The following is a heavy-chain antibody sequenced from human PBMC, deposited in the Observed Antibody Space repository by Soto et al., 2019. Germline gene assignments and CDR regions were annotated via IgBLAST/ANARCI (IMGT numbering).Heavy chain of an antibody. D-gene: IGHD3-10*01. J-gene: IGHJ1*01. CDR2: INTGNGNT. Sequence: QVQLVQSGAEVKKPGSSVKLSCKASGYNFISHAMHWVRQAPGQRPEWMGWINTGNGNTKSSQKFQGRVTITRDTSATTAYMELSSLRSEDTVVYYCARSQGAIGSGSYNIFGAFQHWGQGTLVTVSS. V-gene: IGHV1-3*04. CDR3: ARSQGAIGSGSYNIFGAFQH. CDR1: GYNFISHA.